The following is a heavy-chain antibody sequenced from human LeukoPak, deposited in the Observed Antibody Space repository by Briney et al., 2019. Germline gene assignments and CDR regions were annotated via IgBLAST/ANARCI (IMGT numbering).Heavy chain of an antibody. J-gene: IGHJ4*02. CDR3: ARHGGDLFFDY. Sequence: SETLSLTCTVSGGSISSYYWSWIRHPPWKGLERIGYIYYSGSTNYNPSLKSRVTISVDTSKNQFSLKLSSVTAAATAVYYCARHGGDLFFDYWGQGTLVTVSS. V-gene: IGHV4-59*08. CDR1: GGSISSYY. CDR2: IYYSGST. D-gene: IGHD2-21*02.